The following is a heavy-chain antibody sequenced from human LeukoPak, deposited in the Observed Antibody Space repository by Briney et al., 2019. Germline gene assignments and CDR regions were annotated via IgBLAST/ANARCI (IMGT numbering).Heavy chain of an antibody. V-gene: IGHV3-9*01. CDR1: GFTFDDYA. D-gene: IGHD4-17*01. Sequence: GGSLRLSCAASGFTFDDYAMHWVRQAPGKGLEWVSGISWNSGGIVYADSVKGRFTISRDNAKNSLYLQMNSLRVEDTALYYCAKDRYGGYLGSLDYWGQGTLVTVSS. CDR3: AKDRYGGYLGSLDY. CDR2: ISWNSGGI. J-gene: IGHJ4*02.